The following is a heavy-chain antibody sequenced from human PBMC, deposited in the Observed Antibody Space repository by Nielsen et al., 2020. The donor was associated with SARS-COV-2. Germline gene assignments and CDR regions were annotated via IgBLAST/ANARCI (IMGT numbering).Heavy chain of an antibody. CDR3: ARDPHYYGSGRIDI. CDR1: GFTFSSYG. V-gene: IGHV3-33*01. J-gene: IGHJ3*02. CDR2: IWYDGSNK. Sequence: GESLKISCAASGFTFSSYGMHWVRQAPGKGLEWVAVIWYDGSNKYYADSVKGRFTISRDNSKNTLYLQMNSLRAEDTAVYYCARDPHYYGSGRIDIWGQGTMVTVSS. D-gene: IGHD3-10*01.